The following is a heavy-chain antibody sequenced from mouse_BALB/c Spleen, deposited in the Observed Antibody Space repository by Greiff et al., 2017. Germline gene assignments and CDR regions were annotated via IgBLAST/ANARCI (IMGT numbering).Heavy chain of an antibody. V-gene: IGHV5-17*02. CDR3: ARSRYGNYDYAMDY. CDR2: ISSGSSTI. J-gene: IGHJ4*01. CDR1: GFTFSSFG. D-gene: IGHD2-10*02. Sequence: EVKLEESGGGLVQPGGSRKLSCAASGFTFSSFGMHWVRQAPEKGLEWVAYISSGSSTIYYADTVKGRFTISRDNPKNTLFLQMTSLRSEDTAMYYCARSRYGNYDYAMDYWGQGTSVTVSS.